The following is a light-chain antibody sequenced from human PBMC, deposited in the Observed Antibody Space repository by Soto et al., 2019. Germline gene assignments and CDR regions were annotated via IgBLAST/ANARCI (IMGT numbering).Light chain of an antibody. V-gene: IGKV1-39*01. J-gene: IGKJ5*01. Sequence: DIQMTQSPSSLSASVGDRVTITCRASQNITSDLNWYQQKPGKAPKLLIYASSSLQTGVPSRFSGGRSGTYFTLTISSLQPADFATYFCQQSYSIPIAFGQGTRLEIK. CDR3: QQSYSIPIA. CDR1: QNITSD. CDR2: ASS.